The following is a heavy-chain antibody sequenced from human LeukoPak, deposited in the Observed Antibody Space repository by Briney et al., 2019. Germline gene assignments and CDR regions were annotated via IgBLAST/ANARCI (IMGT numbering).Heavy chain of an antibody. Sequence: GGSLRLSCTASGFTFSSYWVHWVRQAPGKGLVWVSRINTDGSTTGYADAVKGRFTISRDNAKNTLYLQMNSLRAEDTAVYYCARAHRSGSLDNWGQGTLVTVSS. D-gene: IGHD1-26*01. CDR3: ARAHRSGSLDN. CDR2: INTDGSTT. J-gene: IGHJ4*02. CDR1: GFTFSSYW. V-gene: IGHV3-74*01.